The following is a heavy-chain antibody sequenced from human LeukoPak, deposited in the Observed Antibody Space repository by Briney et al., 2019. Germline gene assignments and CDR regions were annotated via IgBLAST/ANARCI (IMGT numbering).Heavy chain of an antibody. J-gene: IGHJ4*02. CDR3: ARAGASYFDY. CDR2: ISSSSSYI. V-gene: IGHV3-21*01. Sequence: GGSLRLSCAASGFTFSSYSMNWVRQAPGRGLEWVSSISSSSSYIYYADSVKGRFTISRDNAKNSLYLQMNSLRAEDTAVYYCARAGASYFDYWGQGTLVTVSS. CDR1: GFTFSSYS. D-gene: IGHD1-26*01.